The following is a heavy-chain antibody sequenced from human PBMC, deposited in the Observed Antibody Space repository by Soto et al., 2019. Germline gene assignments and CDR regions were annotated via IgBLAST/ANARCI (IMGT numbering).Heavy chain of an antibody. CDR3: ARGGIAVVVAATRACSHMDV. Sequence: ASVKVSCKASGYSFTSYGISWVRQAHGQGLEWMGWISAYNGNTNYAQKLQGRVTMTTDTSTSTAYMELRSLRSDDTAVYYCARGGIAVVVAATRACSHMDVWGKGTTVTVSS. J-gene: IGHJ6*03. CDR1: GYSFTSYG. V-gene: IGHV1-18*01. D-gene: IGHD2-15*01. CDR2: ISAYNGNT.